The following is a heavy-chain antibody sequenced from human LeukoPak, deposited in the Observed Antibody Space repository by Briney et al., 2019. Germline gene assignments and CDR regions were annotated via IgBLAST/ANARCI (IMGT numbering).Heavy chain of an antibody. D-gene: IGHD2-8*01. Sequence: GGSLRLSCAASGFTFSSFAMHWLRQAPGKGPEWAAVISYDGSAKYYADSVRGRFTISRDDSKNTLYLQMNSLRPEDTAIYYCVKGGVAYTGGHFDYWGQGTLVTVSS. J-gene: IGHJ4*02. CDR2: ISYDGSAK. CDR3: VKGGVAYTGGHFDY. V-gene: IGHV3-30*18. CDR1: GFTFSSFA.